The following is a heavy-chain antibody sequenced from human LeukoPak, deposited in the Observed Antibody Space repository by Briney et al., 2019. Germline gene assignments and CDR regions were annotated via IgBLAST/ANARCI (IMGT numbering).Heavy chain of an antibody. CDR3: AKDTAVQFLEPAF. Sequence: PGGSLRLSCAASGFTFNTHGVHWVRQAPGKGREGVAAIWSGGSVKHYSDAVKGRFTISRDNSLNTLYLQMNSLRVEDTAMYYCAKDTAVQFLEPAFWGQGTLVTASS. CDR1: GFTFNTHG. V-gene: IGHV3-33*06. CDR2: IWSGGSVK. J-gene: IGHJ4*02. D-gene: IGHD3-3*01.